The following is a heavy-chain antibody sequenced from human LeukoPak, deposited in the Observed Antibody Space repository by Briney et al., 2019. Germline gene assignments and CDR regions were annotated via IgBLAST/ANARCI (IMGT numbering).Heavy chain of an antibody. CDR3: ARGLGSSSTNNNWFDP. CDR1: GGSISSGGYY. CDR2: IYNSGNT. J-gene: IGHJ5*02. D-gene: IGHD6-6*01. V-gene: IGHV4-31*03. Sequence: SETLSLTCTVSGGSISSGGYYWTWIRQLPGRGLEWIGYIYNSGNTYYHPSLKSRASISGDTSKNQFSLKLSSLTAADTAVYFCARGLGSSSTNNNWFDPWGQGTLVTVSS.